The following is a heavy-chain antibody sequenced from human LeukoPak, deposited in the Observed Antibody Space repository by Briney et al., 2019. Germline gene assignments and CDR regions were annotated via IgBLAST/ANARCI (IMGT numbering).Heavy chain of an antibody. CDR2: ISGSGGST. V-gene: IGHV3-23*01. D-gene: IGHD4-11*01. J-gene: IGHJ6*03. Sequence: GGSLRLSCAASGFTFSSYAMSWVRQAPGKGLEWVSAISGSGGSTYYADSGKGRFTISRDNSKNTLYLQMNSLRAEDPAVYYCAKTSTVLYYYYYMDVWGKGTTVTVSS. CDR3: AKTSTVLYYYYYMDV. CDR1: GFTFSSYA.